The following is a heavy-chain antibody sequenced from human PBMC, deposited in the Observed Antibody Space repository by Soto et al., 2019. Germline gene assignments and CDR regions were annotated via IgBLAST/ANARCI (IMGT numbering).Heavy chain of an antibody. V-gene: IGHV3-23*01. J-gene: IGHJ4*02. Sequence: GGSLGLSCAASGFTFSSYALSWVRQAPGKGLEWVSAISGTGANTYYADSVKGRFTISRDNSENTLSLQMNSLRVEDTAVYYCAKRPTMSHYWGQGTLVTVSS. D-gene: IGHD3-22*01. CDR2: ISGTGANT. CDR3: AKRPTMSHY. CDR1: GFTFSSYA.